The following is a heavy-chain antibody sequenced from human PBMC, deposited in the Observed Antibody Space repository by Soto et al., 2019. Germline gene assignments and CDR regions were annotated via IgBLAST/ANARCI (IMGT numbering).Heavy chain of an antibody. CDR3: ANEIRPNDY. CDR2: ISISGGNT. D-gene: IGHD4-17*01. CDR1: GLPFSSHA. J-gene: IGHJ4*02. Sequence: EVQLLESGGGLVQPGGSLRLSCAASGLPFSSHAMSWVRQAPGKGLEWVSSISISGGNTYYADSVRGRFTISRDNSKNTLYLHMNSLTAEDTGIYYCANEIRPNDYWGQGTLVTVSS. V-gene: IGHV3-23*01.